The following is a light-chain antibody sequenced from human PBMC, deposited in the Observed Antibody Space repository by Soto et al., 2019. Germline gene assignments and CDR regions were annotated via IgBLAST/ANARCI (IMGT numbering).Light chain of an antibody. CDR1: SSDVGGYNY. Sequence: QSALTQPASVSGSPGQSITISCTGTSSDVGGYNYVSWYQQHPGKAPKLMIYDVSNRPSGVSNRFSGSKSGNTASLTISGLHEEDEAYYYCSSYTTSGSLVFGGGTKLTVL. CDR3: SSYTTSGSLV. V-gene: IGLV2-14*01. CDR2: DVS. J-gene: IGLJ2*01.